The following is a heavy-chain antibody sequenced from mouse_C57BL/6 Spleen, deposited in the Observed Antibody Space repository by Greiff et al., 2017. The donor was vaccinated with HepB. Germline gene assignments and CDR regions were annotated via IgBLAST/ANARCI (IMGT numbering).Heavy chain of an antibody. V-gene: IGHV1-64*01. CDR2: IHPNSGST. J-gene: IGHJ1*03. CDR3: ARGDYYYGSSYGGYFDV. D-gene: IGHD1-1*01. CDR1: GYTFTSYW. Sequence: VQLQQPGAELVKPGASVKLSCKASGYTFTSYWMHWVKQRPGQGLEWIGMIHPNSGSTNYNEKFKSKATLTVDKSSSTAYMQLSSLTSEDSAVYYCARGDYYYGSSYGGYFDVWGTGTTVTVSS.